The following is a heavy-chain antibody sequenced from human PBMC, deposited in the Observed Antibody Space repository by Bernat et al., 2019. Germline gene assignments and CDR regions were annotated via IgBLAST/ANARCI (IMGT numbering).Heavy chain of an antibody. D-gene: IGHD6-19*01. J-gene: IGHJ4*02. V-gene: IGHV3-30*18. CDR1: GFTFSTYA. CDR2: ISYDVNNK. CDR3: AKDAGRVADSHQAEYYFDY. Sequence: QVQLVESGGGVVQPGRSLRLSCAASGFTFSTYAMHWVRQAPGQGLEWVAVISYDVNNKYYADSVKGRFTISRDNSKNTLYLQMNSLRVEDTAVYYCAKDAGRVADSHQAEYYFDYWGQGTLATVSS.